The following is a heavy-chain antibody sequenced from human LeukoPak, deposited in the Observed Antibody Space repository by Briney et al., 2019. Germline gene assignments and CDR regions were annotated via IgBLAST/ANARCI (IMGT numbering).Heavy chain of an antibody. CDR2: ISSSTSTI. Sequence: GGSLRPSCAASGFTFSSYEMNWVRQAPGKGLEWVSYISSSTSTIYFADSVKGRLTISRDNAENSLYLQMNSLRAEDTAVYYCAREGGSYYDSSGPRGAFDIWGQGTMVTVSS. D-gene: IGHD3-22*01. J-gene: IGHJ3*02. CDR3: AREGGSYYDSSGPRGAFDI. V-gene: IGHV3-48*03. CDR1: GFTFSSYE.